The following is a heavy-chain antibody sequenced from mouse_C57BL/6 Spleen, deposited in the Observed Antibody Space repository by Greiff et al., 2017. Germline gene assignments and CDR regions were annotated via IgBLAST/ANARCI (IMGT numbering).Heavy chain of an antibody. J-gene: IGHJ1*03. D-gene: IGHD1-1*01. CDR2: ISSGSSTI. CDR1: GFTFSDYG. V-gene: IGHV5-17*01. CDR3: ANNYYGSSFDV. Sequence: EVQGVESGGGLVKPGGSLTLSCAASGFTFSDYGMHWVRQAPEKGLEWVAYISSGSSTIYYADTVKGRFTISRDNAKNTLFLQMTSLRSEDTAMFYCANNYYGSSFDVWGTGTTVTVSS.